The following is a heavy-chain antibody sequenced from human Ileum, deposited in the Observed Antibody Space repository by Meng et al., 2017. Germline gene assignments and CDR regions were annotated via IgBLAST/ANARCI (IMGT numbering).Heavy chain of an antibody. CDR3: ASQGYYYGSGRDWFDP. D-gene: IGHD3-10*01. V-gene: IGHV3-48*03. CDR2: ISSSGSTI. CDR1: GFTFSSHS. Sequence: GESLKISCAASGFTFSSHSMSWVRQAPGKGLEWVSYISSSGSTIYYADSVKGRFTISRDNAKNSLYLQMNSLRAEDTAVYYCASQGYYYGSGRDWFDPWGQGTLVTVSS. J-gene: IGHJ5*02.